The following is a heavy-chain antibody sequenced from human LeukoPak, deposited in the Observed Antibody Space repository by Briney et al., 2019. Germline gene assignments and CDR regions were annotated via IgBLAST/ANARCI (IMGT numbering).Heavy chain of an antibody. Sequence: SETLSLTCSVSGGSISGYYWSWIRQPPGQGLEWIGYIYYSGSTNYNPSLKSRVTISVDTSKNQFSLKLSSVTAADTAVYYCARALGRGTWFDPWGQGTLVTVSS. CDR1: GGSISGYY. CDR2: IYYSGST. D-gene: IGHD1-1*01. J-gene: IGHJ5*02. V-gene: IGHV4-59*01. CDR3: ARALGRGTWFDP.